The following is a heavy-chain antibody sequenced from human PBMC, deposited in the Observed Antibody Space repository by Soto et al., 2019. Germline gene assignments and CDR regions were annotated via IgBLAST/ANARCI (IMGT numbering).Heavy chain of an antibody. Sequence: QVQLQQWGAGLLKPSETLSLTCAVYGGSFSGYQWTWIRQTPGKGLEWIGEINDSGNINYNPSLKRRVTILVDTAKKQISRQLSSVTAADTAVYYCARGLILWFGELSRRGGYYYYMDVWGKGTTVTVSS. V-gene: IGHV4-34*01. CDR2: INDSGNI. CDR1: GGSFSGYQ. D-gene: IGHD3-10*01. CDR3: ARGLILWFGELSRRGGYYYYMDV. J-gene: IGHJ6*03.